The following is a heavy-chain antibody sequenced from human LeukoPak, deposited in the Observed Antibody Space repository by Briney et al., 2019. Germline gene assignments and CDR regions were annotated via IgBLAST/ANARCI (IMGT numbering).Heavy chain of an antibody. CDR3: AREDYAWGSYSFES. D-gene: IGHD3-16*01. CDR1: GASISSYS. J-gene: IGHJ4*02. Sequence: SETLSLTCNVSGASISSYSWNWLRQPVGKGLEWIGRIYTSGITNYNYSLKSRVTMSVDRSNNQVSLRLTSVTAADTAAYYCAREDYAWGSYSFESWGQGTLVTVSS. CDR2: IYTSGIT. V-gene: IGHV4-4*07.